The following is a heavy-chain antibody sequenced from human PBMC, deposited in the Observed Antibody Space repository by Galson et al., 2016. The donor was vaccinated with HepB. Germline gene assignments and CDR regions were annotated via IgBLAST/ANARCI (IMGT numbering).Heavy chain of an antibody. V-gene: IGHV4-61*02. CDR3: ARAGFWSGPFFDY. D-gene: IGHD3-3*01. CDR2: IYTSGNT. CDR1: GGSISSGGYY. J-gene: IGHJ4*02. Sequence: TLSLTCTVSGGSISSGGYYWSWIRQPAGKGLEWIGRIYTSGNTNYNPSLKNRVTISVDTSKSQFSLKLSSVTAADTAVYYCARAGFWSGPFFDYWGQGTLVTVSS.